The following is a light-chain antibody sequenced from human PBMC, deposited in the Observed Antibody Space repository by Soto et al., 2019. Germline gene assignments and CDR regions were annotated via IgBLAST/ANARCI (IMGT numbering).Light chain of an antibody. V-gene: IGKV1-27*01. Sequence: DIQMTQSPSSLSASVGDRFNITCRASQSIANYLAWYQQKPGKVPKLLIYAASILKSEVPSRFSGSQYGTDFTLTINSLQPEDVAAYYCQKYNTAPFTFGPGTKVDVK. J-gene: IGKJ3*01. CDR1: QSIANY. CDR3: QKYNTAPFT. CDR2: AAS.